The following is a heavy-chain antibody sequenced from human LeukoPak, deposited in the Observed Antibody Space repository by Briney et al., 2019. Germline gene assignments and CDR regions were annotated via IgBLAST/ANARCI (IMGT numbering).Heavy chain of an antibody. V-gene: IGHV3-23*01. D-gene: IGHD4-17*01. J-gene: IGHJ3*02. Sequence: GGSLRLSCAASGFTFSSYAMSWVRQAPGKGLEWVSVISNSGGSTFYADSVKARFTISRDNSKNTLYLQMNSLRAEDTAVYYCAKDPNGDYIGAFDMWGQGTMVTVSS. CDR3: AKDPNGDYIGAFDM. CDR1: GFTFSSYA. CDR2: ISNSGGST.